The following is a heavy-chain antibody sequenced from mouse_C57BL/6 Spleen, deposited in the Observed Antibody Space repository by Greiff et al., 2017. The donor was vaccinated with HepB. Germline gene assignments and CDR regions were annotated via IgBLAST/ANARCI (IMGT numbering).Heavy chain of an antibody. CDR2: IRNKANGYTT. D-gene: IGHD1-1*01. CDR3: ARSEGYYGSSYAMDY. Sequence: EVKVEESGGGLVQPGGSLSLSCAASGFTFTDYYMSWVRQPPGKALEWLGFIRNKANGYTTEYSASVKGRFTISRDNSQSILYLQMNALRAEDSANYYCARSEGYYGSSYAMDYWGQGTSVTVSS. V-gene: IGHV7-3*01. CDR1: GFTFTDYY. J-gene: IGHJ4*01.